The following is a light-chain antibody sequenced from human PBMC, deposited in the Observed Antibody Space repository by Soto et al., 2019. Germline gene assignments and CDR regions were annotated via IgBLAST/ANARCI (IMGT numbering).Light chain of an antibody. V-gene: IGKV1-17*01. CDR3: LQHNTFPWT. J-gene: IGKJ1*01. CDR1: QGIRSD. CDR2: AAS. Sequence: DLQMTQSPSSLSASVGDRVTITCRASQGIRSDLGWFQQKPGKAPNRLIYAASTLQSGVPSRFSGSGSGTEFTLTISSLQPEDFATYYCLQHNTFPWTFGQGTKVEIK.